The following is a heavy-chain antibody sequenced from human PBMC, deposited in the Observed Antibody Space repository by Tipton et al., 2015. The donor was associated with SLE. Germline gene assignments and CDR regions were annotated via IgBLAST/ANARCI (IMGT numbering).Heavy chain of an antibody. V-gene: IGHV4-61*01. D-gene: IGHD3-10*01. CDR2: IYYSGST. Sequence: GLVKPSETLSLTCTVSGGSVSSGSYYWSWIRQPPGKGLEWIGYIYYSGSTNYNPSLKSRVTISVDTSKNQFSLKLSSVTAADTAVYYCARDRRDLWRFGAHFDPWGQGTLVTVSS. J-gene: IGHJ5*02. CDR3: ARDRRDLWRFGAHFDP. CDR1: GGSVSSGSYY.